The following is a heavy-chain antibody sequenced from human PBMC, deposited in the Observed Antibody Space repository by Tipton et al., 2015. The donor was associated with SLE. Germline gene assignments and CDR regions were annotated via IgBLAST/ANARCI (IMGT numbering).Heavy chain of an antibody. CDR1: GASISSDTYY. J-gene: IGHJ6*02. D-gene: IGHD3-10*01. CDR3: TRSSYNGYGMDV. CDR2: IYYSGDT. Sequence: TLSLTCTFSGASISSDTYYWGRIRQPPGKGLEWIGSIYYSGDTYYTPSLKSRVTISVDTSKNQFSLKLSSVTAADTAVYYCTRSSYNGYGMDVWGQGTTVTVS. V-gene: IGHV4-39*01.